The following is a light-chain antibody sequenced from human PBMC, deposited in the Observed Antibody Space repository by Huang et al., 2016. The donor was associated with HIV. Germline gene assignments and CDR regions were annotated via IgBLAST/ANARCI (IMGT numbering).Light chain of an antibody. V-gene: IGKV3-20*01. J-gene: IGKJ4*01. CDR1: QRVTSS. Sequence: EIVLTQSPGTLSLSPGERATLSCRASQRVTSSLAWYQQKPGQAPRLLSYGASNRATYIPDRFSGSGSGTDFTLTISRLEPEDFAVYYCQQSGTSPAFGGGTKVEIK. CDR2: GAS. CDR3: QQSGTSPA.